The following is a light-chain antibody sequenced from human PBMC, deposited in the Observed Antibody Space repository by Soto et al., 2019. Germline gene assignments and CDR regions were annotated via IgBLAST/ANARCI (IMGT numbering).Light chain of an antibody. Sequence: DIQLTQSPSFLSASVGDRVTITCRASQGISSFLAWYQQKPGKAPKLLIYAASTLQSGVPSRFSGSGSGTEFTLTISSLQPEDSATYYCQQLNSYPQTFGQGTKVDIK. CDR1: QGISSF. J-gene: IGKJ1*01. CDR2: AAS. V-gene: IGKV1-9*01. CDR3: QQLNSYPQT.